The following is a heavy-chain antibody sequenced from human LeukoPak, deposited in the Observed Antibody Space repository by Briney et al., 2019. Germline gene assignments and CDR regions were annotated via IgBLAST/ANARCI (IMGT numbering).Heavy chain of an antibody. CDR2: ISYDGSNK. J-gene: IGHJ4*02. Sequence: PGGSLRLSCAASGFTFSSYGMHWVRQAPGKGLEWVAVISYDGSNKYYADSVKGRFTISRDNSKNTLYLQMNSLRAEDTAVYYCAKEVDTAMVGEYYFDYWGQGTLVTVSS. D-gene: IGHD5-18*01. CDR3: AKEVDTAMVGEYYFDY. V-gene: IGHV3-30*18. CDR1: GFTFSSYG.